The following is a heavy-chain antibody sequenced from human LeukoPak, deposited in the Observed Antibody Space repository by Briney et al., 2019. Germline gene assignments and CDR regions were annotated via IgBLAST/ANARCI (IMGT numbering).Heavy chain of an antibody. CDR2: IYPGGSDT. Sequence: GESLKISCKGSGYTFTSYWIGWVRQMPGKGLEWMGIIYPGGSDTRYSPSFQGQVTISVDKSINTAYLQWSSLKASDTAMYYCARQQQFCSGGNCYSLNAFDLWGQGTVVTVSS. J-gene: IGHJ3*01. CDR3: ARQQQFCSGGNCYSLNAFDL. V-gene: IGHV5-51*01. D-gene: IGHD2-15*01. CDR1: GYTFTSYW.